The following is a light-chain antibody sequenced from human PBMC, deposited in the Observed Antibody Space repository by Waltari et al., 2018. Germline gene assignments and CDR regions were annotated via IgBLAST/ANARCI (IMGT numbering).Light chain of an antibody. CDR3: QHYVSLPAT. V-gene: IGKV3-20*01. CDR1: QSVSRT. J-gene: IGKJ1*01. CDR2: GAS. Sequence: EIVLTQSPGTLFLSPGEGATLSCRASQSVSRTLAWYQQKPGQAPRLLIYGASSRATGIPDRFSGSGSGKDFSLTISRLEPDDSAVYFCQHYVSLPATFGQGTKVEIK.